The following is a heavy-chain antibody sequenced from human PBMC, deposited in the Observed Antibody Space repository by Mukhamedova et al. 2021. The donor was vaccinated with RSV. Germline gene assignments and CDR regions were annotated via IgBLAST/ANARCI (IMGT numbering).Heavy chain of an antibody. D-gene: IGHD3-16*01. J-gene: IGHJ6*02. V-gene: IGHV3-23*01. Sequence: GKGLEWVSAISGSGGSTYYADSVKGRFTISRDNSKNTLYLQMNSLRAEDTAVYYFAKALGAGMAVWGQGTTVT. CDR3: AKALGAGMAV. CDR2: ISGSGGST.